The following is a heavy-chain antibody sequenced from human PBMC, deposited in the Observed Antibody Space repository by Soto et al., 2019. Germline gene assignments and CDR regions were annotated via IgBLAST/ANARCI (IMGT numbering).Heavy chain of an antibody. D-gene: IGHD3-10*01. J-gene: IGHJ6*02. Sequence: ASVKVSCKASGYTFTIYYMHWVRQAPGQGLEWMGIINPSGGSTSYAQKFQGRVTMTRDTSTSTVYMELSSLRSEDTAVYYCARGRSYGSGSYYYYYYYYGMDVWGQGTTVTVSS. CDR3: ARGRSYGSGSYYYYYYYYGMDV. CDR2: INPSGGST. V-gene: IGHV1-46*03. CDR1: GYTFTIYY.